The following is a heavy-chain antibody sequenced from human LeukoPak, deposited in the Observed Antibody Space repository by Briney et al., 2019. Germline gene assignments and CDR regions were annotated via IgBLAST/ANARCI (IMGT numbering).Heavy chain of an antibody. J-gene: IGHJ4*02. CDR2: IIPIFGTA. V-gene: IGHV1-69*13. Sequence: SVKVSCKASGGTFSSYAISWVRQAPGQGLEWMGGIIPIFGTANYAQKFQGRVTIIADESTSTAYMEPSSLRSEDTAVYYCARGVVGTTTGAYSFDYWGRGTLVTVSS. D-gene: IGHD1-26*01. CDR1: GGTFSSYA. CDR3: ARGVVGTTTGAYSFDY.